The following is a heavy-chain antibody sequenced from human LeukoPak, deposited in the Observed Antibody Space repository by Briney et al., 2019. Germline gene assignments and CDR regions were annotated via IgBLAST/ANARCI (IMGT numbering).Heavy chain of an antibody. CDR1: GFTFSSYA. Sequence: GGSLRLSCAASGFTFSSYAMHWVRRAPGKGLEWVAVISYDGSNRYYADSVKGRFTISRDNSKDTLYLQMNSLRAEDTAVYYCARAMTTVTTAHLNYWGQGTLVTVSS. D-gene: IGHD4-17*01. CDR2: ISYDGSNR. J-gene: IGHJ4*02. CDR3: ARAMTTVTTAHLNY. V-gene: IGHV3-30-3*01.